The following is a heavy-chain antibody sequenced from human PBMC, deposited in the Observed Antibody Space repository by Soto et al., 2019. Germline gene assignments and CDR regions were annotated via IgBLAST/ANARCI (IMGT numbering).Heavy chain of an antibody. CDR2: ISDSGSAI. Sequence: QVQLVESGGGLVKPGGSLRLSCAASGFDFNDYYMSWIRQAPGKGLEWVSYISDSGSAIYYADSVKGRFTISRDNAKNSLYLQMNSLRAEDTAVYYCARDYGDYRYFDYWGQGTLVTVSS. CDR1: GFDFNDYY. CDR3: ARDYGDYRYFDY. D-gene: IGHD4-17*01. J-gene: IGHJ4*02. V-gene: IGHV3-11*04.